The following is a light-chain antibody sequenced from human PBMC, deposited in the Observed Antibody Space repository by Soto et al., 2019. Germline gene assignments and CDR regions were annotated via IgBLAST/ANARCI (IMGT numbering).Light chain of an antibody. Sequence: QSVLTQPPSVSGAPGQRVTISCTGSSSNIGAGYDVHWYQQLPGTAPKLLISGNSNRPSGVPDRFSGSKSGTSASLAITGLQAEDATDYYCQSYDSSLSVWVFGGGTKLTVL. CDR3: QSYDSSLSVWV. CDR2: GNS. CDR1: SSNIGAGYD. V-gene: IGLV1-40*01. J-gene: IGLJ3*02.